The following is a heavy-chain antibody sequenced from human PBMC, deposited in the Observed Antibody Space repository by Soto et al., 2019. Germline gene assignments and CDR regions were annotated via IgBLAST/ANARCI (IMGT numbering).Heavy chain of an antibody. CDR2: MYHGGRT. J-gene: IGHJ4*02. V-gene: IGHV4-34*11. D-gene: IGHD2-8*01. CDR1: GGSFRGYF. Sequence: PETLSLTCAVYGGSFRGYFWSWMRQPPGKGLEWIGHMYHGGRTNYSLSPKSRVTMSLDSSKNQFSLNLSSVTAADTAVYFCAREPGYCTNGVCPIFDFWGQGVLVTVSS. CDR3: AREPGYCTNGVCPIFDF.